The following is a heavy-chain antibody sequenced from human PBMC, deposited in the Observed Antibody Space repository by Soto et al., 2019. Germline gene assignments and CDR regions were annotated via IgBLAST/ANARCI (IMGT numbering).Heavy chain of an antibody. CDR3: AKDGAARQNDAFDI. CDR2: ISYDGSNK. Sequence: PXGSLLLSCAASGFTFSSYGMHWVRQAPGKGLEWVAVISYDGSNKYYADSVKGRFTISRDNSKNTLYLQMNSLRAEDTAVYYCAKDGAARQNDAFDIWGQGTMVTVS. CDR1: GFTFSSYG. V-gene: IGHV3-30*18. D-gene: IGHD6-6*01. J-gene: IGHJ3*02.